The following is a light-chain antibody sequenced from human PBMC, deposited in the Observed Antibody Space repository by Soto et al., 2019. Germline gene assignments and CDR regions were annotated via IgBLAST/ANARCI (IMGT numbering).Light chain of an antibody. CDR2: GAS. V-gene: IGKV1-17*03. CDR1: QGIHKY. J-gene: IGKJ5*01. CDR3: LQHNFYPPT. Sequence: DIQMTQSPSAMSASVGDRVTITCRASQGIHKYLAWFQQKPGKVPKRLIYGASNLQSGVPSRFSGSGSGTEFTLTISSLQPEDFATYYLLQHNFYPPTFGQGTRLE.